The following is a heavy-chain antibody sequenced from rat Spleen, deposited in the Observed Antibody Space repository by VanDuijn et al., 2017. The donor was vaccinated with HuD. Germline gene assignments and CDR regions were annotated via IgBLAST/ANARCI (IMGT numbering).Heavy chain of an antibody. V-gene: IGHV5-25*01. CDR2: ITNTGGSI. CDR1: GFTFSDYY. J-gene: IGHJ2*01. CDR3: ARRHYGYTDYFDY. D-gene: IGHD1-9*01. Sequence: EVQLVESGGGLVQPGKSLKLSCAASGFTFSDYYMAWVRQAPGKGLEWVASITNTGGSIYYPDSVKGRFTISRDNAKSTLYLQMDSLRSEDTATYYCARRHYGYTDYFDYWGQGVMVTVSS.